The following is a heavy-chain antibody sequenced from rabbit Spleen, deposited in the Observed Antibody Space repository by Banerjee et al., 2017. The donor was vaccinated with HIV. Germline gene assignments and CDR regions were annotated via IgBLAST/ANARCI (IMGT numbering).Heavy chain of an antibody. J-gene: IGHJ4*01. D-gene: IGHD4-1*01. CDR1: GFDFSSYG. CDR2: IDPIFGTT. CDR3: VRSSGWGMNFFKL. Sequence: QEQLVESGGGLVQPGGSLKLSCKASGFDFSSYGVSWVHQAPGKGLEWIGYIDPIFGTTSYASWVNGRFTISRDIDQNTLYLQLNSLTATDTATYFCVRSSGWGMNFFKLWGPGTLVTVS. V-gene: IGHV1S47*01.